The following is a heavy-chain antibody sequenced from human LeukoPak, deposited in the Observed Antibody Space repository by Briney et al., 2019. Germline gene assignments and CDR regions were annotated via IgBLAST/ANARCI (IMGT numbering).Heavy chain of an antibody. CDR1: GYSISSGYY. CDR2: IYHSGST. V-gene: IGHV4-38-2*01. Sequence: SETLSLTCAVSGYSISSGYYWGWIRQPPGKGLEWIGIIYHSGSTYYNPSLKSRVTISVDTSKNQFSLKLSSVTAADTAVYYCARGGGYQLLYDAFDIWGQRTMVTVSS. CDR3: ARGGGYQLLYDAFDI. D-gene: IGHD2-2*02. J-gene: IGHJ3*02.